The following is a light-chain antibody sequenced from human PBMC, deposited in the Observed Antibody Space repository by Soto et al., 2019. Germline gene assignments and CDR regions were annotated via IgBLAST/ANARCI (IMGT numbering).Light chain of an antibody. J-gene: IGKJ4*01. CDR2: TTS. Sequence: EIVMQQSPGTLSVSQGERVTLSCRPSQSVGRNLAWYQQKPGQAPRLRIYTTSTRAPGIPGRFSGSGSGTEVTITISSEKSEDVAVYDCQQYNHWAEIIGGGTKVEIK. V-gene: IGKV3-15*01. CDR1: QSVGRN. CDR3: QQYNHWAEI.